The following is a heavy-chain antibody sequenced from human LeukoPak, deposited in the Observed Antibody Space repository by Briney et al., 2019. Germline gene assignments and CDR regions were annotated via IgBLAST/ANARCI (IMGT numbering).Heavy chain of an antibody. V-gene: IGHV1-69*06. CDR1: GGTFSSYA. J-gene: IGHJ4*02. Sequence: ASVKVSCKASGGTFSSYAISWVRQAPGQGLEWMGGIIPIFGTANYAQKFQGRVTITADKSTSTAYMELSSLRSEDTAVYYCARRYNWNSPDDYWGQGTLVTVSS. CDR2: IIPIFGTA. CDR3: ARRYNWNSPDDY. D-gene: IGHD1-7*01.